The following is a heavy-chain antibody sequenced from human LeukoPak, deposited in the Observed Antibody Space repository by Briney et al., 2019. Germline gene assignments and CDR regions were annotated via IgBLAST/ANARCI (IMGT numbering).Heavy chain of an antibody. CDR1: GFTFSSYG. J-gene: IGHJ4*02. CDR2: IWYDGSNK. CDR3: ARARAYSSGWYFGS. Sequence: PGRSLRLSCAASGFTFSSYGMHWVRQAPGKGLEWVAVIWYDGSNKYYADSVKGRFTISRDNSKNTLYLQMNSLRAEDTAVYYCARARAYSSGWYFGSWGQGTLVTVSS. V-gene: IGHV3-33*01. D-gene: IGHD6-19*01.